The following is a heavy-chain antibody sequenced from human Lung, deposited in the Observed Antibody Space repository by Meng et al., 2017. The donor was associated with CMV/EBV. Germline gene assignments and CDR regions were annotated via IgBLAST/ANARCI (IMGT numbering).Heavy chain of an antibody. CDR2: MNPNRGNT. CDR3: ARGQVQCSTINCHDYRFSGMDV. J-gene: IGHJ6*02. D-gene: IGHD2/OR15-2a*01. CDR1: RYTFXYSV. Sequence: XXSCXAPRYTFXYSVITWVRQASGQGLEWVGWMNPNRGNTAYAQKFQGRVTMTRDIPTSIAYVEPSSLRSGDTAVYYCARGQVQCSTINCHDYRFSGMDVWXQGTTVTVSS. V-gene: IGHV1-8*01.